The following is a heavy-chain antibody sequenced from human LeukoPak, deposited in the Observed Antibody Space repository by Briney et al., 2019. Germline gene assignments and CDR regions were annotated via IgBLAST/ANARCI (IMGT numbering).Heavy chain of an antibody. J-gene: IGHJ4*02. CDR1: GYTFTSYG. D-gene: IGHD3-22*01. Sequence: ASVKVSCKASGYTFTSYGISWVRQAPGQGLEWMGWISAYNGNTNYAQKLQGRVIMTTDTSTSTAYMELRSLRSDDTAVYYCARDPHYYDSSGSLGFWGQGTLVTVSS. CDR2: ISAYNGNT. CDR3: ARDPHYYDSSGSLGF. V-gene: IGHV1-18*01.